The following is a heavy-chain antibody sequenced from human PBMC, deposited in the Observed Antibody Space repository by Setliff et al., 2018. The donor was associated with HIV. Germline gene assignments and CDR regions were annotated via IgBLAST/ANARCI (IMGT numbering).Heavy chain of an antibody. CDR2: IFYSGDT. CDR1: GGTIASGGHY. D-gene: IGHD1-26*01. J-gene: IGHJ5*02. V-gene: IGHV4-31*03. Sequence: SETLSLTCTVSGGTIASGGHYWSWIRQHPGKGLEWIGYIFYSGDTSYNPSLKSRLTLSLDTSKNQFSLKLSSVTAADTAVYYCARAPSSYSGSFGWFDPWGQGTLVTVSS. CDR3: ARAPSSYSGSFGWFDP.